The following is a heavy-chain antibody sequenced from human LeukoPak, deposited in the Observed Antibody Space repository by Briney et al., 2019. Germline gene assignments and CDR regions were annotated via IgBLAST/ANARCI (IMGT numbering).Heavy chain of an antibody. CDR3: ARDREYRSSSYPLDY. CDR2: VNPNSGGT. Sequence: ASVKVSCKASGYTFTGYYMHWVRQAPGQGLEWMGWVNPNSGGTNFAQKFQGRVTMTRDTSISTAYMELSRLRSDNTAVYFCARDREYRSSSYPLDYWGQGTLVTVSS. J-gene: IGHJ4*02. V-gene: IGHV1-2*02. D-gene: IGHD6-6*01. CDR1: GYTFTGYY.